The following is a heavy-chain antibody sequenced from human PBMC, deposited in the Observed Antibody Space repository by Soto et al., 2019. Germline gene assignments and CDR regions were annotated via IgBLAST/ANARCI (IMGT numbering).Heavy chain of an antibody. J-gene: IGHJ6*03. CDR2: IGGSGVTT. Sequence: PGGSLRLSCAASGFTFSSYAMNWVRQAPGKGLEWVLSIGGSGVTTYYADSVKGRFTISRDNSKNTLYLQMNSLTAEDTALYYGAKDRGFCGGTICSYTSSYYMDAWGQGHTLPVSS. CDR3: AKDRGFCGGTICSYTSSYYMDA. D-gene: IGHD2-21*01. CDR1: GFTFSSYA. V-gene: IGHV3-23*01.